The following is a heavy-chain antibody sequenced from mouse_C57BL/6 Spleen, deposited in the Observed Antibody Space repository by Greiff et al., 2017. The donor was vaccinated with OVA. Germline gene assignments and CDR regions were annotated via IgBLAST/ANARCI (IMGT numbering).Heavy chain of an antibody. CDR1: GYTFTSYW. CDR2: IDPSDSYT. V-gene: IGHV1-69*01. CDR3: AREDAMDY. J-gene: IGHJ4*01. Sequence: VQLQQPGAELVMPGASVKLSCKASGYTFTSYWMHWVKQRPGQGLEWIGEIDPSDSYTNYNQKFKGKSTLTVDKSSSTAYMQLISLTSEDSAVYYCAREDAMDYWGQGTSVTVSS.